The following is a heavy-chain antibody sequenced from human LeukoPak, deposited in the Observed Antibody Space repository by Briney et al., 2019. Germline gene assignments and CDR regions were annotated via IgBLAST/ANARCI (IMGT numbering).Heavy chain of an antibody. V-gene: IGHV3-7*03. CDR2: IKEDGSKK. Sequence: GGSLRLSCVASGFSFRNYWMSWVRQAPGKGLEWVANIKEDGSKKNHLDSVKGRFTISRDNAKNSLYLQMNSLRAEDTALYYCAKDRIGMRYYLDYWGQGTLVTVSS. CDR3: AKDRIGMRYYLDY. CDR1: GFSFRNYW. D-gene: IGHD3-10*01. J-gene: IGHJ4*02.